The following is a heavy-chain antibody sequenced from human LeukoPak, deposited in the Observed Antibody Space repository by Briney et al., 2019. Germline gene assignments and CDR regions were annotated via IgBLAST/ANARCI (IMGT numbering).Heavy chain of an antibody. Sequence: ASVNVSCKASVCTFNRWGLSGVGQPAGQGRAWMGGIIPIFGETTYRQRFQGRLTITTDESTSTSYMELSSLRSEDTAVYYCARDKCGVVVVAATRDDGFDIWGQGKMVSVSS. V-gene: IGHV1-69*05. CDR3: ARDKCGVVVVAATRDDGFDI. CDR2: IIPIFGET. J-gene: IGHJ3*02. CDR1: VCTFNRWG. D-gene: IGHD2-15*01.